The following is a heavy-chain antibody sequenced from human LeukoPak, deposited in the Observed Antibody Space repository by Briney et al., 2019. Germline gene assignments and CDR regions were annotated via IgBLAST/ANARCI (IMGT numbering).Heavy chain of an antibody. CDR2: IYYSGST. Sequence: PSETLSLTCTVSGGSISSQYWSWIRQPPGKGLEWIGYIYYSGSTNYNPSLKSRVTISVDTSKNQFSLKLSSVTAADTAVYYCARVSGYCSSTSCYEFGYWGQGTLVTVSS. CDR3: ARVSGYCSSTSCYEFGY. J-gene: IGHJ4*02. D-gene: IGHD2-2*01. V-gene: IGHV4-59*11. CDR1: GGSISSQY.